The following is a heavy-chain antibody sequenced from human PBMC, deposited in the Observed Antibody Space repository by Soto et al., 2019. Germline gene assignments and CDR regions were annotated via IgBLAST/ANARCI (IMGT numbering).Heavy chain of an antibody. J-gene: IGHJ4*02. Sequence: GESLKISCAASGFTFSSYGMHWVRQAPGKGLEWVAVISYDGSNKYYADSVKGGFTISSDNSKNTLYLQMNSLRAEDTAVYYCAKDRGRLGVARGIFDYWGQGTLVTVSS. D-gene: IGHD2-15*01. CDR3: AKDRGRLGVARGIFDY. CDR1: GFTFSSYG. V-gene: IGHV3-30*18. CDR2: ISYDGSNK.